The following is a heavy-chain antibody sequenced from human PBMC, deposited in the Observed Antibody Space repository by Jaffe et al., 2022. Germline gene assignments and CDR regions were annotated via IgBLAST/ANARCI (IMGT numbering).Heavy chain of an antibody. CDR2: IRYDGSNK. D-gene: IGHD4-17*01. CDR3: ANVWVYIYGDYSGY. J-gene: IGHJ4*02. Sequence: QVQLVESGGGVVQPGGSLRLSCAASGFTFSSYGMHWVRQAPGKGLEWVAFIRYDGSNKYYADSVKGRFTISRDNSKNTLYLQMNSLRAEDTAVYYCANVWVYIYGDYSGYWGQGTLVTVSS. V-gene: IGHV3-30*02. CDR1: GFTFSSYG.